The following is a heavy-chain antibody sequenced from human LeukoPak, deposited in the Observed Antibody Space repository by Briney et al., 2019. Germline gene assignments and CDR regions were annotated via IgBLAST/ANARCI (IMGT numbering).Heavy chain of an antibody. Sequence: SETLSLTCTVSGGSIISGYYWSWIRQPPGKGLEWIGEINHSGSTNYNPSLKSRVTISVDTSKNQFSLKLSSVTAADTAVYYCARGPAAFDYWGQGTLVTVSS. CDR1: GGSIISGYY. V-gene: IGHV4-34*01. CDR3: ARGPAAFDY. CDR2: INHSGST. J-gene: IGHJ4*02. D-gene: IGHD2-2*01.